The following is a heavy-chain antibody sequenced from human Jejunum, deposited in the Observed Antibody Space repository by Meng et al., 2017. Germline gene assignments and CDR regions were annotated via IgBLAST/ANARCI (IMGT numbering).Heavy chain of an antibody. CDR1: GFTFSSFE. CDR2: VSKSGSTT. J-gene: IGHJ4*02. CDR3: AREFPSAWGIFHY. D-gene: IGHD3-16*01. V-gene: IGHV3-48*03. Sequence: GESLKISCAASGFTFSSFEMHWVRQAPGKGLEWVSYVSKSGSTTYYADSVKGRFTISRDNAKNSLYLQMNSLRVEDTALYYCAREFPSAWGIFHYWGQGTLVTVSS.